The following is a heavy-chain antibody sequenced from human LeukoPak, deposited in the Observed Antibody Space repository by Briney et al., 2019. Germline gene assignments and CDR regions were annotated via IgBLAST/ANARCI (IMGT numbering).Heavy chain of an antibody. CDR3: ASGSGTYEN. J-gene: IGHJ4*02. CDR1: GDSVSIHSTA. V-gene: IGHV6-1*01. Sequence: SQSLALTCAISGDSVSIHSTAGNWIRQSPSRGLECLVRTYYRSKWCNDYAVSVKSRITINPETCKNQVSLHLNSVTPEDTAVYYRASGSGTYENWGQGTLVTVSS. CDR2: TYYRSKWCN. D-gene: IGHD3-16*01.